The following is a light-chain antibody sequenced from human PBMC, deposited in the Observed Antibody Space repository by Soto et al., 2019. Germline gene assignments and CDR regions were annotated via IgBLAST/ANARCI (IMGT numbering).Light chain of an antibody. V-gene: IGKV3D-15*01. CDR3: QHSYDTPRT. Sequence: ELVMTQSPTILSVSPGERATISCRASQSVSSNLAWYQQKPGQAPRLLIYGVYTRAPGIPDRFSGSGSGTDFTLTITSLQPEDSATYYCQHSYDTPRTFGQGTKVDIK. J-gene: IGKJ1*01. CDR1: QSVSSN. CDR2: GVY.